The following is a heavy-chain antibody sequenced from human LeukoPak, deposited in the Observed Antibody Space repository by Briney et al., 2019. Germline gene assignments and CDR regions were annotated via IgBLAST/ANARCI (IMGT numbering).Heavy chain of an antibody. J-gene: IGHJ5*02. CDR1: GGSFSGYY. CDR3: ARYCSGGSCYLSNWFDP. V-gene: IGHV4-34*01. CDR2: INHSGST. D-gene: IGHD2-15*01. Sequence: PSETLSLTCAVYGGSFSGYYWSWIRQPPGKGLEWIGEINHSGSTNYNPSLKSRVTISVDKSKNQFSLKLSSVTAADTAVYYCARYCSGGSCYLSNWFDPWGQGTLVTVSS.